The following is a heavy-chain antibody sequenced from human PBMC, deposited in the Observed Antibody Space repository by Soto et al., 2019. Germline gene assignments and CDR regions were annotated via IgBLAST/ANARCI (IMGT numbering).Heavy chain of an antibody. CDR3: AREWEIVVVPAEYDYYGLDV. J-gene: IGHJ6*02. Sequence: ASVKVSCKASGYTFTGYYMHWVRQAPGQGLEWMGWINPNSGGTNYAQKFQGRVTMTRDTSISTAYMELSRLRSDDTAVYYCAREWEIVVVPAEYDYYGLDVWGQGTTVTVS. CDR1: GYTFTGYY. CDR2: INPNSGGT. D-gene: IGHD2-2*01. V-gene: IGHV1-2*02.